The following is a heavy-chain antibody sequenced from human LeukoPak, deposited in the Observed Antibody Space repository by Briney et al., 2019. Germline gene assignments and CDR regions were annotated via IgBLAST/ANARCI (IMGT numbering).Heavy chain of an antibody. V-gene: IGHV4-39*01. J-gene: IGHJ4*02. Sequence: PSETLSLTCTVSGGSISSGSYYWVWIRQPPGKGLEWTGSMYSSGSTYYNPSLKSRVTISVDTSKNQFSVKLSSVTAADTAVYYCARSLGNGLIDYWGQGTLVTVSS. CDR2: MYSSGST. CDR1: GGSISSGSYY. CDR3: ARSLGNGLIDY. D-gene: IGHD2-8*01.